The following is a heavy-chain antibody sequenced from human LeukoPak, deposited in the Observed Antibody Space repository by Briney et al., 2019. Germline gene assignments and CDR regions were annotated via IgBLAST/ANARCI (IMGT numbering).Heavy chain of an antibody. J-gene: IGHJ4*02. CDR1: GGPISSSSYY. V-gene: IGHV4-39*01. D-gene: IGHD3-10*01. CDR2: NYYSGRT. CDR3: ARIMVRGAPGGYYFDY. Sequence: SETLSLTCTVSGGPISSSSYYWGWIPQPPGKGLDWIGRNYYSGRTYYNPSRKSRDTISENTSKNLFSLKLSSVTAADTAVYYCARIMVRGAPGGYYFDYWGQGTLVTVSS.